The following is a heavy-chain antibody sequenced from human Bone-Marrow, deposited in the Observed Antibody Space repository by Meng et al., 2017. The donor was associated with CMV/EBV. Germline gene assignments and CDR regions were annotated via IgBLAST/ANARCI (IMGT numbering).Heavy chain of an antibody. CDR3: ARATWSIVGATTSDY. CDR2: ISAYNGNT. D-gene: IGHD1-26*01. J-gene: IGHJ4*02. Sequence: ASVKVSCKASGYIFTTYGISWVRQAPGQGLEWMGWISAYNGNTNYAQKLQGRVTMTTDTSTSTAYMELRSLRSDDTAVYYCARATWSIVGATTSDYWGQGTLVTVSS. V-gene: IGHV1-18*01. CDR1: GYIFTTYG.